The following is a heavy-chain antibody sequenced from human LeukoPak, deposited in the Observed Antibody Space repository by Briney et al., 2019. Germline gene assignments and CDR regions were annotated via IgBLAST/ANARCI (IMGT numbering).Heavy chain of an antibody. CDR3: ARDASPPLIVGATDDY. V-gene: IGHV1-2*02. CDR1: GYTFTGYY. CDR2: INPNSGGT. J-gene: IGHJ4*02. D-gene: IGHD1-26*01. Sequence: RASVKVSCKASGYTFTGYYMHWVRQAPGQGLEWMGWINPNSGGTNYAQKFQGRVTMTRDTSISTAYMELSRLRSDDTAVYYCARDASPPLIVGATDDYWGQGTLVTVSS.